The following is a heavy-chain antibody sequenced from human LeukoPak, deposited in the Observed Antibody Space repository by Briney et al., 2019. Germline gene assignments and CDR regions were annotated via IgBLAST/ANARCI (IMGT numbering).Heavy chain of an antibody. CDR1: GFSFSTYA. V-gene: IGHV3-23*01. J-gene: IGHJ4*02. CDR3: ARGIEDRITIFGN. Sequence: PGGSLRLSCAAPGFSFSTYAMSWVRQAPGKGLEWVSGVNGNGGSTSYADSVKGRFTIFRDNSKNTVYLQMNSLRVEDTAVYYCARGIEDRITIFGNWGQGTLVTVSS. D-gene: IGHD3-3*01. CDR2: VNGNGGST.